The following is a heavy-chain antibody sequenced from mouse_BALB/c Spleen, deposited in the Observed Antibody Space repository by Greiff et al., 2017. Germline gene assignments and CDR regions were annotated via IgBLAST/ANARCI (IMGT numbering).Heavy chain of an antibody. CDR2: IWAGGST. Sequence: VKLMESGPGLVAPSQSLSITCTVSGFSLTSYGVHWVRQPPGKGLEWLGVIWAGGSTNYNSALMSRLSISKDNSKSQVFLKMNSLQTDDTAMYYCARDRGLRRRFAMDYWGQGTSVTVSS. CDR1: GFSLTSYG. J-gene: IGHJ4*01. CDR3: ARDRGLRRRFAMDY. D-gene: IGHD2-4*01. V-gene: IGHV2-9*02.